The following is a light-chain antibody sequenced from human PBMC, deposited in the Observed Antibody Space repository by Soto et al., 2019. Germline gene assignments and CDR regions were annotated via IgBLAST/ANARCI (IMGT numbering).Light chain of an antibody. J-gene: IGKJ1*01. CDR1: QGIGND. CDR3: QQYYSTPT. V-gene: IGKV1-17*01. CDR2: AAS. Sequence: DIQMTQSPSSLSASVGDRVTITCRASQGIGNDLGWHQQKPGKAPKRLIYAASTLQSGVSSRFRGSGSGTDITLNTISLQAEDVAFFYCQQYYSTPTFGQGSKVEIK.